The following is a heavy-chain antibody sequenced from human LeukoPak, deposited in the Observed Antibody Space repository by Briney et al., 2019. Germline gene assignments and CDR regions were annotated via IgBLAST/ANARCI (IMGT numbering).Heavy chain of an antibody. CDR1: GYTFTGYY. CDR2: INPNSGGT. CDR3: ARALRYCSGGSCYGRGLGY. D-gene: IGHD2-15*01. J-gene: IGHJ4*02. Sequence: ASVKVSCKASGYTFTGYYMHWVRQAPGQGLEWMGWINPNSGGTNYAQKFQGWVTMTRDTSISTAYMELSRLRSDDTAVYYCARALRYCSGGSCYGRGLGYWGQGTLATVSS. V-gene: IGHV1-2*04.